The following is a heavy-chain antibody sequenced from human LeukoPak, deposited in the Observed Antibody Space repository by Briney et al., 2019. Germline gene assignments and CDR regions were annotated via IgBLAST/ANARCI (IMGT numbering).Heavy chain of an antibody. J-gene: IGHJ4*02. CDR3: ARIYGWTTSGTYELTDY. D-gene: IGHD1-26*01. CDR2: INLNSGAT. CDR1: GFTFTDYY. Sequence: GASVKVSCKASGFTFTDYYIHWVRQAPGQGLEWMGLINLNSGATNCAQKFQDKVTMTRDTSITTAYMELRSLTSDDTAIYYCARIYGWTTSGTYELTDYWGQGTLVTVSS. V-gene: IGHV1-2*06.